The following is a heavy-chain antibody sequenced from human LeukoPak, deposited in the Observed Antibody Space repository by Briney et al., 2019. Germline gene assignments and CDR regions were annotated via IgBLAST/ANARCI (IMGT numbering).Heavy chain of an antibody. J-gene: IGHJ3*02. V-gene: IGHV4-61*02. CDR2: ISSSGST. Sequence: PSQTLSLTCTVSGDSISSGDYYWGWIRQPGGKGLEWIGRISSSGSTNYNPSRKSRVTISVDTAKNQFSLKLSSVTAADTAVYFCARGPYSYDSSGAFDIWGQGTMVTVSS. CDR3: ARGPYSYDSSGAFDI. CDR1: GDSISSGDYY. D-gene: IGHD3-22*01.